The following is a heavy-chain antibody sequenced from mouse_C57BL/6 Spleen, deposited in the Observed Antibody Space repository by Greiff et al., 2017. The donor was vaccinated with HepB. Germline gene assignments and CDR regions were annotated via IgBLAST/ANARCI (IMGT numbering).Heavy chain of an antibody. CDR2: IYPGDGDT. CDR3: ARGGDYYGSSYGFDY. Sequence: QVQLQQSGAELVKPGASVKISCKASGYAFSSYWMNWVKQRPGKGLEWIGQIYPGDGDTNYNGKFKGKATLTADKSSSTAYMQLSSLTSEDSAVYFCARGGDYYGSSYGFDYWGQGTTLTVSS. CDR1: GYAFSSYW. V-gene: IGHV1-80*01. D-gene: IGHD1-1*01. J-gene: IGHJ2*01.